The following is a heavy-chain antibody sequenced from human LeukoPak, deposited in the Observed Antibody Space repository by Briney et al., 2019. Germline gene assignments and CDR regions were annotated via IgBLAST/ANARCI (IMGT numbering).Heavy chain of an antibody. D-gene: IGHD3-10*01. CDR1: GFTFGDYA. Sequence: GRSLRLSCTASGFTFGDYAMSWVRQAPGKGLEWVGFIRSKAYGGTTEYAASVKGRFTISRDDSKSIAYLQMNSLKTEDTAVYYCTRALITMVRGVISLDYYGMDVWGQGTTVTVSS. CDR3: TRALITMVRGVISLDYYGMDV. J-gene: IGHJ6*02. V-gene: IGHV3-49*04. CDR2: IRSKAYGGTT.